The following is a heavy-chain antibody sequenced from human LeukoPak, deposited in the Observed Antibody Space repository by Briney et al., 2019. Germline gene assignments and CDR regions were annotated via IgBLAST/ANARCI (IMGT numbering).Heavy chain of an antibody. J-gene: IGHJ4*02. Sequence: GGSLRLSCAASGFTVSSSYMSWVRQAPGKGLEWVSVIYSGGSTYYADSVKGRFTISRDNSKNTLYLQMNSLRAEDTAVYYCARGPTRSGSYFWGYLDYWGQGTLVTVSS. CDR3: ARGPTRSGSYFWGYLDY. D-gene: IGHD3-10*01. CDR2: IYSGGST. V-gene: IGHV3-53*01. CDR1: GFTVSSSY.